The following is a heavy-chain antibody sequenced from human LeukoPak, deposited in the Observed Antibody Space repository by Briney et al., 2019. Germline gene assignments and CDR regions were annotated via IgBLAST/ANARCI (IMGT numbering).Heavy chain of an antibody. Sequence: GGSLRLSCAASGFTFSSYAMSWVRQAPGKGLEWVSAISGSGGSTYYADSVKGRFTISRDNSKNTLYLQMNSLRAEDTAVYYCAKAIDYGEYRADYGMDVWGQGTTVTVSS. J-gene: IGHJ6*02. D-gene: IGHD4-17*01. V-gene: IGHV3-23*01. CDR1: GFTFSSYA. CDR3: AKAIDYGEYRADYGMDV. CDR2: ISGSGGST.